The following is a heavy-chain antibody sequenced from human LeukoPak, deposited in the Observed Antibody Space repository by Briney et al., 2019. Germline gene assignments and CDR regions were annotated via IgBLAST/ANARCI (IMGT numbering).Heavy chain of an antibody. V-gene: IGHV3-49*03. CDR2: IRSKAYGGTT. CDR1: GFTFGDYA. D-gene: IGHD2-15*01. Sequence: GGSLRLSCTASGFTFGDYAMSWFRQAPGKGLEWVGFIRSKAYGGTTEYAASVKGRFTISRDDSKSIAYLQMNSLKTEDTAVYYCTSLGYCTGGSCKNYFDYWGQGTLVTVSS. J-gene: IGHJ4*02. CDR3: TSLGYCTGGSCKNYFDY.